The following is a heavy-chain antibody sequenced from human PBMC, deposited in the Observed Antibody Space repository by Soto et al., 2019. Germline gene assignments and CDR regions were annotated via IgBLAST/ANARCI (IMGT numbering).Heavy chain of an antibody. J-gene: IGHJ6*02. CDR3: ATNYDDYYYYGMDV. D-gene: IGHD1-7*01. CDR1: GGSISSSIYY. CDR2: IYYSGST. V-gene: IGHV4-39*01. Sequence: ETLSLTCTVSGGSISSSIYYWGWIRQPPGRGLEWIGSIYYSGSTYYNPSLKSRVTISVDTSKNQFSLKLSSVTAADTAVYYCATNYDDYYYYGMDVWGQGTTVTVSS.